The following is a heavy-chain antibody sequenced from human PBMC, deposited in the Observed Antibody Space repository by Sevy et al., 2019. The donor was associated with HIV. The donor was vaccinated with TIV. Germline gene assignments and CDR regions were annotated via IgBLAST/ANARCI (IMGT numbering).Heavy chain of an antibody. CDR2: FFYSGST. D-gene: IGHD3-3*02. Sequence: TLSLTCTVSGDSISGYYWSWIRQPPGKGLEWIGYFFYSGSTNYNPSLKSRVTISVDTTRNQVSLKVRSVTAADTAVYYCARGIASPRGMDVRGQGTTVTVSS. CDR3: ARGIASPRGMDV. CDR1: GDSISGYY. V-gene: IGHV4-59*01. J-gene: IGHJ6*02.